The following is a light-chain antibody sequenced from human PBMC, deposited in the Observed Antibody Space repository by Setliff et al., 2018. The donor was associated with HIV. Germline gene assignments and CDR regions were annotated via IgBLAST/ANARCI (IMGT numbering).Light chain of an antibody. CDR2: DVN. V-gene: IGLV2-11*01. J-gene: IGLJ1*01. CDR1: SSDVGGYKY. Sequence: QSVLTQPRSVSGSPGQSITISCTGTSSDVGGYKYVSWYQQYPGKAPKLMIYDVNKRPSGVPDRFSGSKSGNSASLTISGLQAEDEADYYCSSYTSSSLYVFGTGTKVTVL. CDR3: SSYTSSSLYV.